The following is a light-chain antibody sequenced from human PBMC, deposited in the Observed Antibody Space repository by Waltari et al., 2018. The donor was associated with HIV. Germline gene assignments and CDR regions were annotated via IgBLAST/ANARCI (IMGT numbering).Light chain of an antibody. CDR1: ALPKQY. CDR2: KDS. V-gene: IGLV3-25*03. Sequence: SYELTQPPSVSVSPGQTARITCSGDALPKQYAYWYQQKPAPAPVLVIYKDSERPSGIHERFSGSSSGTTVTLTISGVQAEDEADYYCQSADSSGTVVFGGGTKLTVL. CDR3: QSADSSGTVV. J-gene: IGLJ2*01.